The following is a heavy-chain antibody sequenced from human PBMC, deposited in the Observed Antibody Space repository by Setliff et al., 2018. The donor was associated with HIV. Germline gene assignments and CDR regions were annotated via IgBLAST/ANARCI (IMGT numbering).Heavy chain of an antibody. Sequence: ETLSLTCAVYGGSFSGYYWSWIRQPPGKGLEWIGEINHSGSTNYNPSLKSRVTISVDTSKNQFSLKLGSVTAADTAVYYCARAYSSGRYDAFDIWGQGTMVTVSS. CDR2: INHSGST. V-gene: IGHV4-34*01. CDR3: ARAYSSGRYDAFDI. CDR1: GGSFSGYY. J-gene: IGHJ3*02. D-gene: IGHD6-19*01.